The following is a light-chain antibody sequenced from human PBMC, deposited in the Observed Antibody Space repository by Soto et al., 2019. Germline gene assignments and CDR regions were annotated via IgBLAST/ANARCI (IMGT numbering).Light chain of an antibody. Sequence: EIVMTQSPATLSVSPGERATLSCRASQSVSSNLAWYQQKPGQAPRLLIYGASTRATGIPARFSGSGSGTEFTLTLSRLQSEDFAVYYCQQYNNWPGTFGQGTKLEI. V-gene: IGKV3-15*01. CDR2: GAS. CDR1: QSVSSN. J-gene: IGKJ2*01. CDR3: QQYNNWPGT.